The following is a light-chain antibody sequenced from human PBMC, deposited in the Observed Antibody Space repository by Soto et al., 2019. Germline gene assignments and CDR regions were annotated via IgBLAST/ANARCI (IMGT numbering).Light chain of an antibody. CDR2: GVS. J-gene: IGKJ1*01. V-gene: IGKV3-20*01. CDR1: QTITSTH. Sequence: EIVLTQSPGTLSLFPGERATLSCRASQTITSTHLAWYQQKPGQAPRLLIYGVSKRASGFPDRFSGSGSGTDFTLTISGLEPDDFAVYYCQHYGASPRTFGQGTKVEI. CDR3: QHYGASPRT.